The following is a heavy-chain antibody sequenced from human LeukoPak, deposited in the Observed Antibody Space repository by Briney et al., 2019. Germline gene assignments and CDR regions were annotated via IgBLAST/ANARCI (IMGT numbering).Heavy chain of an antibody. CDR2: MNPNSGNT. V-gene: IGHV1-8*01. CDR3: ARTGGYSYGPRNWFDP. Sequence: ASVKVSCKASGYTFTSYDINWVRQATGQGLEWMGWMNPNSGNTGYAQKFQGRVTITRNTSISTAYMELSSLRSEDTAVYYCARTGGYSYGPRNWFDPWGQGTLVTVSS. J-gene: IGHJ5*02. D-gene: IGHD5-18*01. CDR1: GYTFTSYD.